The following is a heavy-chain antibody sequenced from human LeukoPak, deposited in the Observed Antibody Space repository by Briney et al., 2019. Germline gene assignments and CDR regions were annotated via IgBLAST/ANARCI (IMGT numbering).Heavy chain of an antibody. D-gene: IGHD3-10*02. CDR3: AKSVLNLKLCSDY. CDR1: GFTFSNYG. CDR2: ISYDGSNK. J-gene: IGHJ4*02. V-gene: IGHV3-30*18. Sequence: PGGSLRLSCAASGFTFSNYGIHWVRQVPGKGLEWVAVISYDGSNKYYGDSVKGRFTISRDNSKNMVYLQMNSLRAEDTAVYYCAKSVLNLKLCSDYWGQGTLVTVSS.